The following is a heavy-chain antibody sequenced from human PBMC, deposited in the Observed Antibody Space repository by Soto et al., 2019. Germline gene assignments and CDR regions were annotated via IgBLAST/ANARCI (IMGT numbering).Heavy chain of an antibody. V-gene: IGHV4-39*07. CDR3: ASVTTESYYYYYGMDV. CDR1: GGSISSSSYY. J-gene: IGHJ6*02. Sequence: PSETLSLTCTVSGGSISSSSYYWGWIRQPPGKGLEWIGSIYYSGSTYYNPSLKSRVTISVDTSKNQFSLKLSSVTAADTAVYYCASVTTESYYYYYGMDVWGQATTVTVSS. CDR2: IYYSGST. D-gene: IGHD4-4*01.